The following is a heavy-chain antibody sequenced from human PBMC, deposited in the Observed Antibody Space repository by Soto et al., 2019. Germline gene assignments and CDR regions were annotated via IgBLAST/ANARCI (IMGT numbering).Heavy chain of an antibody. Sequence: GASVKVSCKASGDTYTSYYIHWVRQAPGQGLGWMGTFNPSGGGTFYAQKFQGRVTMTGDTYTSTVYMELSSLRSEDTAVYYCAKVRYSSEMGYYYGMDVWGQGTTVTVSS. CDR3: AKVRYSSEMGYYYGMDV. V-gene: IGHV1-46*01. J-gene: IGHJ6*02. CDR1: GDTYTSYY. CDR2: FNPSGGGT. D-gene: IGHD6-19*01.